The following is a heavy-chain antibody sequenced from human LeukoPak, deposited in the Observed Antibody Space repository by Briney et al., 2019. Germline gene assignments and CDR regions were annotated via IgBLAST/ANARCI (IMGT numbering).Heavy chain of an antibody. J-gene: IGHJ4*02. D-gene: IGHD6-13*01. CDR2: IYPSGGST. CDR1: GYTFTSYY. V-gene: IGHV1-46*03. CDR3: ARGVAAAGSLDY. Sequence: ASVKVSCKASGYTFTSYYMHWVRQAPGQGLEWMGIIYPSGGSTSYAQKFQGRVTMTRDTSTSTVYMELSSLRSEDTAVYYWARGVAAAGSLDYWGQATLVTVSS.